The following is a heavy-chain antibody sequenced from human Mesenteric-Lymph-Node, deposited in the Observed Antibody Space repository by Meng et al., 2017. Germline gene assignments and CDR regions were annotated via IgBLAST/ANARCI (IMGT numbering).Heavy chain of an antibody. J-gene: IGHJ4*02. CDR1: GYTFTSYD. V-gene: IGHV1-8*01. Sequence: ASVKVSCKASGYTFTSYDINWVRQATGQGLEWMGWMNPNSGNTGYAQKFQGRVTMTRNTSISTAYMELSSLRSEDTAVYYCARAKPSRAAGSHSPAWGYWGQGTLVTVSS. D-gene: IGHD6-13*01. CDR2: MNPNSGNT. CDR3: ARAKPSRAAGSHSPAWGY.